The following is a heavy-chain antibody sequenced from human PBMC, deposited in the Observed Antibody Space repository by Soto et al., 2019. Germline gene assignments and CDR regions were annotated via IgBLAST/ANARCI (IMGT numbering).Heavy chain of an antibody. CDR2: ISASGGST. Sequence: EGSLRLSCAASGFTFSSYAMSWVRQAPGKGLEWVSVISASGGSTFYADSVKGRFTISRDNSKNTLYLQMNSLRAEDTAVYYCAKDGTWIHVWLWGWGQGTLVTVSS. CDR1: GFTFSSYA. CDR3: AKDGTWIHVWLWG. J-gene: IGHJ4*02. D-gene: IGHD5-18*01. V-gene: IGHV3-23*01.